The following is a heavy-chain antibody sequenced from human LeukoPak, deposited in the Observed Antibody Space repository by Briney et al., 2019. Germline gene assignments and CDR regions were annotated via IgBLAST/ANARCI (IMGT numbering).Heavy chain of an antibody. CDR3: AKDYCSSTSCTIFDY. Sequence: GGSLRLSCAASGFTFSSYAMSSVRQAPGKGLEWVSAISGSGGSTYYADSVKGRFTISRDNSKNTLYLQMNSLRAEDTAVYYCAKDYCSSTSCTIFDYWGQGTLVTVSS. D-gene: IGHD2-2*01. J-gene: IGHJ4*02. CDR1: GFTFSSYA. V-gene: IGHV3-23*01. CDR2: ISGSGGST.